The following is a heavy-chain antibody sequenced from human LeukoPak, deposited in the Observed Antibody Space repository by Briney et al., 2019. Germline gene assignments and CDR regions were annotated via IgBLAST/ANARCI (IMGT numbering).Heavy chain of an antibody. V-gene: IGHV3-23*01. CDR1: GFTFSSYA. CDR3: AKDRAYCGGDCYSHYFDY. D-gene: IGHD2-21*02. CDR2: ISGSGGSR. Sequence: GGSLRLSCAASGFTFSSYAMSWVRQAPGKGLEWVSAISGSGGSRYYADSVKGRFTISRDNSKNTLYLQMNSLRAEDTAVYYCAKDRAYCGGDCYSHYFDYWGQGTLVTVSS. J-gene: IGHJ4*02.